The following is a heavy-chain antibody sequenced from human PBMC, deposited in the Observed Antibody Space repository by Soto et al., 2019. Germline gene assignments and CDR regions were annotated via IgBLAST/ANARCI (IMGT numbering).Heavy chain of an antibody. CDR3: AKDTYYDFWSGYYTPRHFDY. CDR1: GFTFDDYA. CDR2: ISWNSGSI. D-gene: IGHD3-3*01. J-gene: IGHJ4*02. V-gene: IGHV3-9*01. Sequence: EVQLVESGGGLVQPGRSLRLSCAASGFTFDDYAMHWVRQAPGKGLEWVSGISWNSGSIGYADSVKGRFTISRDNAKNSLYLQMNSLGAEDTALYYCAKDTYYDFWSGYYTPRHFDYWGQGTLVTVSS.